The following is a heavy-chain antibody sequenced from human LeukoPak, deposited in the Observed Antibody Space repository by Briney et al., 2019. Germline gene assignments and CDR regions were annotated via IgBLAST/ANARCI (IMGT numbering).Heavy chain of an antibody. CDR3: ARDQWLDY. D-gene: IGHD6-19*01. CDR1: GFTFSGYI. J-gene: IGHJ4*02. Sequence: PGGSLRLSCAASGFTFSGYIMNWVRQAPGKGLEWVSFIGTSGNPIYYADSVKGRFTVSRDNAKNSLYLQMNSLRAEDTAVYHCARDQWLDYWGQGTLVTVSS. CDR2: IGTSGNPI. V-gene: IGHV3-48*01.